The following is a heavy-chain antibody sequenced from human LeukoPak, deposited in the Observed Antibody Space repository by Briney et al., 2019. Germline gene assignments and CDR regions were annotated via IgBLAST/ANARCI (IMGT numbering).Heavy chain of an antibody. D-gene: IGHD6-19*01. V-gene: IGHV3-53*01. CDR3: AKHYSSGWYGDDAFDI. Sequence: GGSLRLSCAASGFTVSSNYMSWVRQAPGKGLEWVSVIYSGGSTYYADSVKGRFTISRDNSKNTLYLQMNSLRAGDTAVYYCAKHYSSGWYGDDAFDIWGQGTMVTVSS. CDR2: IYSGGST. CDR1: GFTVSSNY. J-gene: IGHJ3*02.